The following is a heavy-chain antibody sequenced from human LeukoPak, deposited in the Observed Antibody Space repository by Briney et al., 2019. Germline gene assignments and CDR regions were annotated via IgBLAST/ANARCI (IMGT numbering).Heavy chain of an antibody. CDR3: AKDHVDTAELGTFGY. V-gene: IGHV3-30*04. D-gene: IGHD5-18*01. CDR2: ISYDGSNK. J-gene: IGHJ4*02. Sequence: GGSLRLSCATSGFTFSRYAMHWVRQAPGKGLEWVAVISYDGSNKYYADSVKGRFTISRDNSKNTLYLQMNSLRAEDTAVYYCAKDHVDTAELGTFGYWGQGTLVTVSS. CDR1: GFTFSRYA.